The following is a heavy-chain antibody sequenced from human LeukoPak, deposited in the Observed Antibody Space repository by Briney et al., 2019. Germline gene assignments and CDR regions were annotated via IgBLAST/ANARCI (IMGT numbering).Heavy chain of an antibody. D-gene: IGHD6-19*01. Sequence: SETLSLTCTVSGGSISSGSYYWSWIRQPAGKGLEWIGRIYTSGSTNYNPSLKSRVTISVDTSKNQFSLKLSSVTAADTAVYYCARHFGLAVAGTFDYWGQGTLVTVSS. CDR1: GGSISSGSYY. V-gene: IGHV4-61*02. J-gene: IGHJ4*02. CDR2: IYTSGST. CDR3: ARHFGLAVAGTFDY.